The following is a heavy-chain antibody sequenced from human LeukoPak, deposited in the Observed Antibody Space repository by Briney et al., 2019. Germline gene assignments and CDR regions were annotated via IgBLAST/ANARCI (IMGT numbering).Heavy chain of an antibody. CDR3: AKLAAASDY. V-gene: IGHV3-30*18. Sequence: GRSLRLSCAASGFTFSSYGMHWVRQAPGKGLEWVAVISYDGSNKYYADSVKGRFTISRDNSKNTLYLQMNSLRAEDTAVYYCAKLAAASDYWGQGTLVTVSS. CDR1: GFTFSSYG. CDR2: ISYDGSNK. J-gene: IGHJ4*02. D-gene: IGHD6-13*01.